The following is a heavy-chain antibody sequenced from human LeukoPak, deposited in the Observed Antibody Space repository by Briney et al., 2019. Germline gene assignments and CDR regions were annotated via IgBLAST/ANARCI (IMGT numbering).Heavy chain of an antibody. CDR2: SRNKANGYST. J-gene: IGHJ4*02. V-gene: IGHV3-72*01. CDR3: ARGNIWFGEFSGFDY. Sequence: GGPLRLSCAASGFTFSDHYMDWVRQAPGKGLEWVARSRNKANGYSTDYAASVKGRFTISRDDSKNSLYLQMNSLKTEDTAVYYCARGNIWFGEFSGFDYWGQGTLVTVSS. D-gene: IGHD3-10*01. CDR1: GFTFSDHY.